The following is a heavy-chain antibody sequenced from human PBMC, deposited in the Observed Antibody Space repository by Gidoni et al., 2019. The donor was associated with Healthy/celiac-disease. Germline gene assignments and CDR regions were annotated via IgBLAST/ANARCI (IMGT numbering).Heavy chain of an antibody. CDR3: ARDLSRARYYYYGMDV. CDR2: IWYDGSNK. J-gene: IGHJ6*02. Sequence: QVQLVESGGGVVQPGRSLSLSCAASGFPFSSYGMHWVRQAPGKGLEWVAVIWYDGSNKYYADSVKGRFTISRDNSKNTLYLQMNSLRAEDTAVYYCARDLSRARYYYYGMDVWGQGTTVTVSS. CDR1: GFPFSSYG. V-gene: IGHV3-33*01.